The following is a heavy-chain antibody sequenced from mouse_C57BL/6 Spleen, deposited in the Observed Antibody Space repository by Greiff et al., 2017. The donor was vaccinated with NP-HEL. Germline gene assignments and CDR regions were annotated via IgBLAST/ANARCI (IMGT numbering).Heavy chain of an antibody. CDR1: GFTFSSYA. Sequence: DVQLVESGGGLVKPGGSLKLSCAASGFTFSSYAMSWVRQTPEKRLEWVATISDGGSYTYYPDNVKGRFTISRDNAKNNLYLQMSHLKSEDTAMYYCARGGREWYFDVWGTGTTVTVSS. CDR2: ISDGGSYT. J-gene: IGHJ1*03. CDR3: ARGGREWYFDV. V-gene: IGHV5-4*01.